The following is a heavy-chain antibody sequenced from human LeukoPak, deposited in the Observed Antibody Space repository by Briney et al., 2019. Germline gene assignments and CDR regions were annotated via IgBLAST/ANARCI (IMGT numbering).Heavy chain of an antibody. CDR3: ARVDYYDSSGYYGSLYFDY. V-gene: IGHV4-30-4*01. CDR1: GGSISRGDYY. J-gene: IGHJ4*02. D-gene: IGHD3-22*01. CDR2: IYYSGST. Sequence: SETLSLTCTVSGGSISRGDYYWSWIRQPPGKGLEWIGYIYYSGSTYYNPSLKSRVTISVDTSKNQFSLKLSSVTAADTAVYYCARVDYYDSSGYYGSLYFDYWGQGTLVTVSS.